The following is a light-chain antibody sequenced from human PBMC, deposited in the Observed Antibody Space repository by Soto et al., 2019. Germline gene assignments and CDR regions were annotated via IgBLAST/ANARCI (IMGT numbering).Light chain of an antibody. CDR2: DVS. J-gene: IGLJ1*01. V-gene: IGLV2-14*01. CDR1: SSDVGGYNY. Sequence: QSVLTQPASVSGSPGQSITISCTGTSSDVGGYNYVSWYQQHPGKAPKLMTYDVSNRPSEVSNRFSGSKSGNTASLTISGLQAEDEADYYCSSYTSSNNYVFGTGTRSPS. CDR3: SSYTSSNNYV.